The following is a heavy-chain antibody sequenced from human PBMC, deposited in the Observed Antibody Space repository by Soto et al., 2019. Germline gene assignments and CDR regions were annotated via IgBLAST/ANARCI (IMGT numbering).Heavy chain of an antibody. CDR1: RFTFSTYE. CDR3: VRYCSTTLCNGVATRTFDY. J-gene: IGHJ4*02. V-gene: IGHV3-48*03. CDR2: ISSSGYTV. Sequence: EVQLVESGGALVQPGGSLRLSCAASRFTFSTYEMNWVRQAPGKGLEWVSYISSSGYTVYYADSVKGRSTISRDNTRNSLYLQMNSLRDEDTALYYCVRYCSTTLCNGVATRTFDYWGQGTLVTVSS. D-gene: IGHD2-2*01.